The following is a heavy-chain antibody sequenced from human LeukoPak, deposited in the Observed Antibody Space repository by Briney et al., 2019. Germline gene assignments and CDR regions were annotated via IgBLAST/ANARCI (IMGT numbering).Heavy chain of an antibody. CDR1: GFTFSSYS. V-gene: IGHV3-21*01. J-gene: IGHJ4*02. Sequence: PGGSLRLSCAASGFTFSSYSMNWVRQAPGKGLEWVSSISSSSSYIYYADSVKGRFTISRDNAKNSLYLQMNSLRAEDTVAYYCARAGSVWPIDYWGQGTLVTVSS. D-gene: IGHD2-21*01. CDR3: ARAGSVWPIDY. CDR2: ISSSSSYI.